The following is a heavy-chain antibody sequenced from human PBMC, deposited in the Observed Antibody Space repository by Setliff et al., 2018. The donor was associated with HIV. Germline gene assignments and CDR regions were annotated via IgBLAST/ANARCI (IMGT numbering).Heavy chain of an antibody. CDR1: GGSISSYY. CDR3: ARGVAAAGL. CDR2: ISYSGHT. D-gene: IGHD6-13*01. Sequence: SETLSLTCTVSGGSISSYYWSWIRQPPGKGLEWIGYISYSGHTFYNPSLRSRVTISVDTSKNQFSLKLSSVTAADTAVYYCARGVAAAGLWGQGTLVTVSS. J-gene: IGHJ4*02. V-gene: IGHV4-59*12.